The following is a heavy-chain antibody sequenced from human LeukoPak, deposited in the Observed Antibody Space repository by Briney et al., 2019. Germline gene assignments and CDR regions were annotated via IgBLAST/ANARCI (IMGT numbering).Heavy chain of an antibody. CDR1: GYTFSSNY. V-gene: IGHV1-46*01. CDR2: INPSGDST. Sequence: ASVKVSCKASGYTFSSNYLHWVRQAPGQGLEWMGLINPSGDSTSYAQKFQGRVTMTRDTSTTTVCMDLSNLRSEDTAVYYCARGSSGSYYNYFDFWGQGTLVTVSS. J-gene: IGHJ4*02. D-gene: IGHD1-26*01. CDR3: ARGSSGSYYNYFDF.